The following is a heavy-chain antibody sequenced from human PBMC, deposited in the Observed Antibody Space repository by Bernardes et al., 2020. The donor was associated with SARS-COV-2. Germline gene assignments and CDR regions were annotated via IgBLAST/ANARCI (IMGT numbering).Heavy chain of an antibody. CDR1: GFTFRSSG. V-gene: IGHV3-33*01. CDR2: IWYDGRNK. J-gene: IGHJ3*02. CDR3: AGSIVGAQDAFDI. Sequence: VGSLRLSCAASGFTFRSSGMHWIRQAPGPGLEWVAVIWYDGRNKYYADSVKGRFTISRDNSKNTLYLQMNSLRAEDTAVYYCAGSIVGAQDAFDIWGQGTMVTVSS. D-gene: IGHD1-26*01.